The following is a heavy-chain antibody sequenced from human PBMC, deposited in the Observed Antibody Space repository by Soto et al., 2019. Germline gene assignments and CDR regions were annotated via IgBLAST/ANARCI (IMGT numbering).Heavy chain of an antibody. J-gene: IGHJ6*02. CDR2: IHPHDSES. CDR3: ARHPGGTSIAPLSHPYGMDV. CDR1: GYSFAGYL. D-gene: IGHD6-6*01. V-gene: IGHV5-51*01. Sequence: GESLQISCKGSGYSFAGYLSAWVRQMPGRGLEWMGIIHPHDSESAYSPSFEGQVTVSVDKSISTAYLQWSSLKASDTAMYYCARHPGGTSIAPLSHPYGMDVWGQGTTVTVSS.